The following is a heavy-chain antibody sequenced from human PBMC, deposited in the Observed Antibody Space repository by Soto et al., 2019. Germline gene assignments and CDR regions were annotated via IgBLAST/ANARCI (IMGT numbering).Heavy chain of an antibody. D-gene: IGHD3-22*01. CDR1: GFTFNSFG. J-gene: IGHJ5*02. Sequence: SMRLSCAASGFTFNSFGRTWVRQAPGKGLEWVSGTSYDGSNKYYADSVNGRFTISRDNSKNTLYLQMNSLRAEDTAVYYCAKDRHVKYYYDSSGYYRRHENWFDPWGQGTLVTVSS. CDR3: AKDRHVKYYYDSSGYYRRHENWFDP. V-gene: IGHV3-30*18. CDR2: TSYDGSNK.